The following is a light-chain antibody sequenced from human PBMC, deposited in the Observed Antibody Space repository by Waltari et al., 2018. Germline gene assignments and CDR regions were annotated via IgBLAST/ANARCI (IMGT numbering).Light chain of an antibody. CDR2: GAS. V-gene: IGKV1-39*01. J-gene: IGKJ3*01. Sequence: DIQMTQSPSSLSASVGDRVAITCRASQTINNFLNWYQKKPGKAPKLLIYGASTLHNVVPSRFSGSASGTDFTLIISSLQPEDFATYYCQQAYNTPVTFGPGTKVDIK. CDR1: QTINNF. CDR3: QQAYNTPVT.